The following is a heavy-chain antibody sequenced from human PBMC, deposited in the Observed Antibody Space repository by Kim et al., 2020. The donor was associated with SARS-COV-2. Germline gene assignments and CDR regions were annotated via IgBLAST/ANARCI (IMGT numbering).Heavy chain of an antibody. CDR3: ATDGYYYDSSGYYYWDY. CDR2: IDPEDGDT. D-gene: IGHD3-22*01. CDR1: GYTLTDLS. J-gene: IGHJ4*02. V-gene: IGHV1-24*01. Sequence: ASVKVSCKVSGYTLTDLSMHWVRQAPGKGLEWMGGIDPEDGDTIYAQKFQGRVTMTEDTSTDTAYMELSSLRSEDTAVYYCATDGYYYDSSGYYYWDYWGQGTLVTVSS.